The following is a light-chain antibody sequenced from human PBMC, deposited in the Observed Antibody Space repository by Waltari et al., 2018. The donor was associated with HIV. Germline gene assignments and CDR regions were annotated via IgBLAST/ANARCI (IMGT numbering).Light chain of an antibody. CDR2: DVS. J-gene: IGLJ3*02. CDR1: SSDVGGYKY. Sequence: QSALTQPASVSGSPGQSITISCTGASSDVGGYKYVSWFQHHPGTAPQLMIYDVSERPSGVSNRFSGSKSGNTASLTISGLQAEDEADYYCCSYAGSSTLLFGGGTKVTVL. V-gene: IGLV2-23*02. CDR3: CSYAGSSTLL.